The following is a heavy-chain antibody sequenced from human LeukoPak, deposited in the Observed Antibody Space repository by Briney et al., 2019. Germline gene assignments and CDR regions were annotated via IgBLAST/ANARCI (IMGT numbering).Heavy chain of an antibody. Sequence: GGSLRLSCAASGFTFSTYWMHWVRQAPGKGLVWVSRISSDGSITGYADSVKGRFTISRDNAKNTPYLQMNSLRAEDTAVYYCARHLNYYLDYWGQGTLVTVSS. V-gene: IGHV3-74*01. CDR2: ISSDGSIT. CDR1: GFTFSTYW. J-gene: IGHJ4*02. D-gene: IGHD3-10*01. CDR3: ARHLNYYLDY.